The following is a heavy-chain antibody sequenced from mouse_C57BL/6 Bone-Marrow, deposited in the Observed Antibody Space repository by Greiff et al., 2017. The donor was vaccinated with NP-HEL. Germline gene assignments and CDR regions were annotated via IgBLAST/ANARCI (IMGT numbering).Heavy chain of an antibody. CDR2: INPGSGGT. CDR1: GYAFTNYL. D-gene: IGHD2-3*01. CDR3: ARERGLYDGYFYWYFDV. J-gene: IGHJ1*03. Sequence: QVQLKESGAELVRPGTSVKVSCKASGYAFTNYLIEWVKQRPGQGLEWIGVINPGSGGTNYNEKFKGKATLTADKSYSTASMPLSSLTSGDSAVYFCARERGLYDGYFYWYFDVWGTGTTVTVSS. V-gene: IGHV1-54*01.